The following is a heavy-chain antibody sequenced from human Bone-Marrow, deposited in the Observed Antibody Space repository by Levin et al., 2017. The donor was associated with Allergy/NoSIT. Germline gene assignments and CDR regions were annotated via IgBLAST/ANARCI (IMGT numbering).Heavy chain of an antibody. CDR2: ISSSSSYT. Sequence: GGSLRLSCAASGFTFSDYYMSWIRQAPGKGLEWVSYISSSSSYTNYADSVKGRFTISRDNAKNSLYLQMNSLRAEDTAVYYCASIGDYGDYGGFGAFDIWGQGTMVTVSS. CDR1: GFTFSDYY. V-gene: IGHV3-11*03. J-gene: IGHJ3*02. D-gene: IGHD4-17*01. CDR3: ASIGDYGDYGGFGAFDI.